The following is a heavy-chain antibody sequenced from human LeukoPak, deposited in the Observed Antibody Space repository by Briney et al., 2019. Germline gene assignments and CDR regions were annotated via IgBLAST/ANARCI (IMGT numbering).Heavy chain of an antibody. Sequence: GGSLRLSCAASGFTFSNYALGWARQAPGKGLEWVSGVDGGGPNTLYADSVKGRFTISRDNSKSILYLQMNSLRAEDTAVYYCARDPRVGVTAAGFFHHWGQGTLVTVSS. CDR3: ARDPRVGVTAAGFFHH. CDR1: GFTFSNYA. D-gene: IGHD1-26*01. V-gene: IGHV3-23*01. J-gene: IGHJ1*01. CDR2: VDGGGPNT.